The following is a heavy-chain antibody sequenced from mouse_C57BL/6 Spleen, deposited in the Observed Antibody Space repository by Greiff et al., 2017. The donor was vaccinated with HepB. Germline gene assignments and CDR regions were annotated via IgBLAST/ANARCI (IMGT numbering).Heavy chain of an antibody. CDR2: IYPGSGNT. J-gene: IGHJ4*01. CDR1: GYTFTDYY. D-gene: IGHD2-2*01. V-gene: IGHV1-76*01. CDR3: ARGVILPYYAMDY. Sequence: VQLQQSGAELVRPGASVKLSCKASGYTFTDYYINWVKQRPGQGLEWIARIYPGSGNTYYNEKFKGKATLTADKSSSTAYMQLSSLTSEDSAVYFCARGVILPYYAMDYWGQGTSVTVSS.